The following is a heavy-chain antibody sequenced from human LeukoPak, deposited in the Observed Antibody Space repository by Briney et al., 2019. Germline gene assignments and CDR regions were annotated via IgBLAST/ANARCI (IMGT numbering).Heavy chain of an antibody. D-gene: IGHD1-26*01. CDR1: GGSISSYY. V-gene: IGHV4-59*08. J-gene: IGHJ4*02. CDR2: IYYSGST. CDR3: ARHLPKWGWDY. Sequence: SETLSLTCTVSGGSISSYYWSWIRQPPGKGLEWIGYIYYSGSTKYNPSLKSRVTISVDTSKNQFSLKLSSVTAADTAAYYCARHLPKWGWDYWGQGTLVTVSS.